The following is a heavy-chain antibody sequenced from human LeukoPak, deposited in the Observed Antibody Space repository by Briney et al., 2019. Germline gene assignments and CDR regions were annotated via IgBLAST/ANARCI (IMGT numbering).Heavy chain of an antibody. V-gene: IGHV4-4*07. Sequence: PSETLSLTCTVSGGSISSYYWSWIRQPAGKGLEWIGRIYTSGSTNYNPSLKSRVTMSVDTSKNQFSLKLSSVTAADTAMYYCARDRLGLPYYYGSGSYWIFDYWGQGTLVTVSS. J-gene: IGHJ4*02. CDR1: GGSISSYY. D-gene: IGHD3-10*01. CDR3: ARDRLGLPYYYGSGSYWIFDY. CDR2: IYTSGST.